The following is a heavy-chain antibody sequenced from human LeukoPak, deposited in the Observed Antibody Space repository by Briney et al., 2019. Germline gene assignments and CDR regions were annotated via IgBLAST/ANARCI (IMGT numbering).Heavy chain of an antibody. D-gene: IGHD1-14*01. CDR3: ARGVEPLAANTLAY. V-gene: IGHV3-53*01. Sequence: GGSLRLSCAASGFTVITNDMTWVRQAPGKGLEWVSVLHCDGNTKYQDSVQGRCTISRDNSNNTLYLEMNRLSPDDTAVYYCARGVEPLAANTLAYWGQGTLVTVSS. J-gene: IGHJ4*02. CDR2: LHCDGNT. CDR1: GFTVITND.